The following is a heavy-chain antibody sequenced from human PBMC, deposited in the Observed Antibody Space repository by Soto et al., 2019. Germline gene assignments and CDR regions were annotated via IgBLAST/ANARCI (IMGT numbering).Heavy chain of an antibody. V-gene: IGHV5-10-1*01. D-gene: IGHD3-10*01. J-gene: IGHJ5*02. CDR1: GYSFTSYW. Sequence: PGESLKISCKGSGYSFTSYWISWVRQMPGKGLEWMGRIDPSDSYTNYSPSFQGHVTISADKSISTAYLQWSSLKASDTAMYYCARQSSRSYPGTTPGVKNWLDPWGQGTLVTVSS. CDR2: IDPSDSYT. CDR3: ARQSSRSYPGTTPGVKNWLDP.